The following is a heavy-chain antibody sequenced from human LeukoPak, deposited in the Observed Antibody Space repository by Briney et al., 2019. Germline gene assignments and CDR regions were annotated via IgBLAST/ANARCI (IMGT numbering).Heavy chain of an antibody. Sequence: PSETLSLTCTVSGGSISSYYWSWIRQPPGKGLEWIGYIYYSGSTNYNPSLKSRVTISVDTSKNQFSLKLSSATAADTAVYYCARGGPAAIPGWKKMDYWGQGTLVTVSS. J-gene: IGHJ4*02. D-gene: IGHD2-2*02. CDR1: GGSISSYY. CDR3: ARGGPAAIPGWKKMDY. V-gene: IGHV4-59*01. CDR2: IYYSGST.